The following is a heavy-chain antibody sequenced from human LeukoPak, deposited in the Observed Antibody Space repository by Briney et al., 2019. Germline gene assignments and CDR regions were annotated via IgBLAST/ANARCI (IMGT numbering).Heavy chain of an antibody. Sequence: GGSLRLSCAASGSTFSSYGMHWVRQAPGKGLEWVAVIWYDGSNKYYADSVKGRFTISRDNSKNTLYLQMNSLRAEDTAVYYCARELPNNWGFYGMDVWGQGTTVTVSS. CDR2: IWYDGSNK. J-gene: IGHJ6*02. CDR1: GSTFSSYG. CDR3: ARELPNNWGFYGMDV. D-gene: IGHD7-27*01. V-gene: IGHV3-33*01.